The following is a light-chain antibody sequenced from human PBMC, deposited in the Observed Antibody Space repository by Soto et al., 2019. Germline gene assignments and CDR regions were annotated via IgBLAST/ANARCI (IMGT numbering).Light chain of an antibody. Sequence: QSVLTQPDSVSGSPGQSITISCIGTSSDIGAYNYASWYQQHPGKAPKLIIYDVSNRPSGVSNRFSGSKSGYTASLTISGLQAEDETDYYCSSYSSTITRVFRHGTKV. CDR1: SSDIGAYNY. V-gene: IGLV2-14*03. J-gene: IGLJ1*01. CDR3: SSYSSTITRV. CDR2: DVS.